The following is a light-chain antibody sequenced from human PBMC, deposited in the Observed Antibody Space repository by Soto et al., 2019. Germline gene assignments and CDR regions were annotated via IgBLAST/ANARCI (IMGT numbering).Light chain of an antibody. CDR3: SSYTSSSTLV. J-gene: IGLJ1*01. CDR2: EVN. V-gene: IGLV2-18*02. Sequence: QSVLTQPRSVSGSPGQSVTISCTATGSDVGDSSHVSWYQLHPGKAPKLMIYEVNNRPSGVPDRFSGSKSGNTASLTISGLQAEDEADYYCSSYTSSSTLVFGTGTKLTVL. CDR1: GSDVGDSSH.